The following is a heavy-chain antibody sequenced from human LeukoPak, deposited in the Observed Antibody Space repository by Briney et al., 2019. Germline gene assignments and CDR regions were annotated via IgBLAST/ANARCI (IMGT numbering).Heavy chain of an antibody. Sequence: GASVKVSCKASGYTFTSYAMNWVRQAPGQGLEWMGWINTNTGNPTYAQGFTGRFVFSLDTSVSTAYLQISSLKAEDTAVYYCARGGNYDFWSGYYHDNVYWGQGTLVTVSS. CDR2: INTNTGNP. CDR3: ARGGNYDFWSGYYHDNVY. V-gene: IGHV7-4-1*02. CDR1: GYTFTSYA. J-gene: IGHJ4*02. D-gene: IGHD3-3*01.